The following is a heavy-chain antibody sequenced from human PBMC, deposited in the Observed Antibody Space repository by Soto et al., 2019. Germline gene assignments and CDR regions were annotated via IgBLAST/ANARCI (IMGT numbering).Heavy chain of an antibody. CDR2: TYYRSKWYN. Sequence: QVQLQQSGPGLVKPSQTLSLTCAISGDSVSSNNAAWNWIRQSPSRGLEWLGRTYYRSKWYNDYVVSXXXRXXINADTSKNQLSLQLNSVTPEDTAVYYCSSWHYADWGQGTLVTVSS. D-gene: IGHD1-7*01. J-gene: IGHJ4*02. CDR3: SSWHYAD. CDR1: GDSVSSNNAA. V-gene: IGHV6-1*01.